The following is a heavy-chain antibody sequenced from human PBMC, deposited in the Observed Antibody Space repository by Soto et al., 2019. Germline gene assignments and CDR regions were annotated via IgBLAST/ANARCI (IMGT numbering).Heavy chain of an antibody. V-gene: IGHV4-59*01. J-gene: IGHJ5*02. CDR1: ADSLSLYS. D-gene: IGHD1-26*01. CDR3: ATGERKVNWRPYFDT. Sequence: KTSETLSLTCTVAADSLSLYSGSWIRLSPGQGLEWIGYIYSSAGSNQNPSLRGGVAASDEASKNQYYLLLTSMTDADTADYYCATGERKVNWRPYFDTWGQGIQVTVSS. CDR2: IYSSAGS.